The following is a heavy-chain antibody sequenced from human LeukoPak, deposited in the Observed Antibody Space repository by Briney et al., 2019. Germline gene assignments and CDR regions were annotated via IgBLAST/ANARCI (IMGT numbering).Heavy chain of an antibody. CDR3: ATTSSSSWSYGMDV. V-gene: IGHV4-4*07. D-gene: IGHD6-13*01. CDR1: DGAISSYY. Sequence: PSKTLSLTCTVSDGAISSYYWSWIRQPAGKGLEWIGRIYPSGSTNYNPPLRGRLTMSVDTSKNQFSLKPTSVTPADTAVYYCATTSSSSWSYGMDVWGQGTTVTVSS. CDR2: IYPSGST. J-gene: IGHJ6*02.